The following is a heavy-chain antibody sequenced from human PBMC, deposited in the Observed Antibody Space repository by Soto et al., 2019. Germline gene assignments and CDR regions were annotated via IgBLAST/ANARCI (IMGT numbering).Heavy chain of an antibody. CDR2: VNPSGGHT. CDR3: ARGGHVVVVTAALDY. J-gene: IGHJ4*02. D-gene: IGHD2-21*02. Sequence: QVQLRQSGAEVKKTGASVKVSCKASGDTFTDYYIHWVRQAPGQGLEWMGTVNPSGGHTTYAQHFLGRVTMTGDTSTSTLYMELTSLTADDTAIYYCARGGHVVVVTAALDYWGQGTLVTVSS. V-gene: IGHV1-46*01. CDR1: GDTFTDYY.